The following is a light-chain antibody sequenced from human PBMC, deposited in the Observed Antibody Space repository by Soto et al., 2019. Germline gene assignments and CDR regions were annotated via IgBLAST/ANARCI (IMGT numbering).Light chain of an antibody. CDR3: QLRSVWPPTYT. Sequence: EVVLTQSPATLSLSPGTGATLSCRASQIVTSSLAWYQQRPGLSPRLLIYDTFTRATGIPARFSATGAGTDFTLTISSLEPEDSAVYFCQLRSVWPPTYTFGQGTKLE. J-gene: IGKJ2*01. CDR2: DTF. V-gene: IGKV3-11*01. CDR1: QIVTSS.